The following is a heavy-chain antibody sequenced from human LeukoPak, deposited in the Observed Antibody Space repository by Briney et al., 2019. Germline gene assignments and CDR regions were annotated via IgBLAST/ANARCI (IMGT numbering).Heavy chain of an antibody. V-gene: IGHV3-23*01. CDR2: ISLSGGDT. CDR3: ARGGGMDV. CDR1: GFTFSNYA. Sequence: SGASLRLSCAASGFTFSNYAMTWVRQAPGKGLEWVSAISLSGGDTYYADSVKGRLGISRDNSKNTLYLQMNSLRAEDTAVYYCARGGGMDVWGQGTTVTVSS. J-gene: IGHJ6*02.